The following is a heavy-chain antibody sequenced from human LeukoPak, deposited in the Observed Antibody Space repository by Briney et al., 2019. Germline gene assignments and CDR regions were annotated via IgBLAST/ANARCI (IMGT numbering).Heavy chain of an antibody. D-gene: IGHD5-18*01. CDR3: ARDRMDTGTYFDY. Sequence: ASVKVSCKASGYTFTAYYMHWVRQAPGQGLEWMGWINPDSGGTNYVQKFQGRVTMTRDTSISTAYMELSRLRSDDTAMYYCARDRMDTGTYFDYWGQGTLVTVSS. CDR2: INPDSGGT. V-gene: IGHV1-2*02. J-gene: IGHJ4*02. CDR1: GYTFTAYY.